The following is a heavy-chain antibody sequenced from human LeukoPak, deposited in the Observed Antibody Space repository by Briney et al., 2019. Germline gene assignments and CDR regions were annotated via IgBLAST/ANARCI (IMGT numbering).Heavy chain of an antibody. V-gene: IGHV4-59*01. Sequence: SETLSLTCTVSGGSISSYYWSWIRQPPGKGLEWIGYIYYSGNTNYNPSLKSRVTISVDTSKNQFSLKLSSVTAADTAVYYCARVRWYRQWLVLGYWGQGTLVTVSS. J-gene: IGHJ4*02. CDR2: IYYSGNT. D-gene: IGHD6-19*01. CDR1: GGSISSYY. CDR3: ARVRWYRQWLVLGY.